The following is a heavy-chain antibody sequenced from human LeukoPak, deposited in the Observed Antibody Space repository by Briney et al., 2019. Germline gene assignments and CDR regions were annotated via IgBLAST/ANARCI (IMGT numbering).Heavy chain of an antibody. J-gene: IGHJ6*02. CDR3: ARDPRHGYYDILTGYPGPNYYYYGMDV. Sequence: SETLSLTSTVSGGSISSYYWSWIRQPPGKGLEWIWYIYYSGSTNCNPSLKSRVTISVDTSKNQFSLKLSSVTAADTAVYYCARDPRHGYYDILTGYPGPNYYYYGMDVWGQGTTVTVSS. V-gene: IGHV4-59*01. CDR2: IYYSGST. CDR1: GGSISSYY. D-gene: IGHD3-9*01.